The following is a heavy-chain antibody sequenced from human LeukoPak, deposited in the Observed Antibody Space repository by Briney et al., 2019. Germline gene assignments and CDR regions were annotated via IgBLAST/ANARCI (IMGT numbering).Heavy chain of an antibody. V-gene: IGHV3-11*04. CDR2: ISSSGSTI. Sequence: PGGSLRLSCAASGFTFSNYYVSWIRQAPGKGLEWLSYISSSGSTIYYADSVKGRFTISRDNAKNSLYLHMNSLRAEDTAVYYCARDFSDPNYYFYYMDVWGKGTTVTVSS. D-gene: IGHD1-26*01. CDR3: ARDFSDPNYYFYYMDV. J-gene: IGHJ6*03. CDR1: GFTFSNYY.